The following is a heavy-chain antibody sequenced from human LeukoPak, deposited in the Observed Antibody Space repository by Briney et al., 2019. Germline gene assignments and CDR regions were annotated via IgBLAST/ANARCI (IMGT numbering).Heavy chain of an antibody. CDR2: ISSSSSYI. V-gene: IGHV3-21*01. Sequence: SGGSLRLSCAASGFTFSSYSMNWVRQAPGKGLEWVSSISSSSSYIYYADSVKGRFTISRDNAKNSLYLQMNSLRAGDTAVYYCARVGERGYSYGFFDYWGQGTLVTVSS. D-gene: IGHD5-18*01. J-gene: IGHJ4*02. CDR3: ARVGERGYSYGFFDY. CDR1: GFTFSSYS.